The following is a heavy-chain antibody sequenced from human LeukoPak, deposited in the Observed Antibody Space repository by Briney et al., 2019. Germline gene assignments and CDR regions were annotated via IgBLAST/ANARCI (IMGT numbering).Heavy chain of an antibody. CDR3: ARSAIPDYYYGSGRFFDY. Sequence: GASVKVSCKASGYTFTSFAVHWVRQAPGQRPEWMGWMNIGNGNTKYSQNIQDRITFIRDTSANTVYMELSSLTSEDTAVYYCARSAIPDYYYGSGRFFDYWGQGSLVTVSS. J-gene: IGHJ4*02. D-gene: IGHD3-10*01. CDR2: MNIGNGNT. V-gene: IGHV1-3*04. CDR1: GYTFTSFA.